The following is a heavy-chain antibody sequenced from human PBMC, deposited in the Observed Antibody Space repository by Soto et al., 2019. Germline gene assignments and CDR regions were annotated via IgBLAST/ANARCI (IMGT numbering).Heavy chain of an antibody. CDR3: ARGSPKGYGTSWFDY. Sequence: GGSLGLSCAAPKFTFSTEWMSWVRQAPGKGLEWVANIKHDGSDKYYVDSVKGRFTISRDNAENSLYLQMNSLRAEDTAVYYCARGSPKGYGTSWFDYWGQGT. CDR1: KFTFSTEW. D-gene: IGHD6-13*01. CDR2: IKHDGSDK. V-gene: IGHV3-7*01. J-gene: IGHJ4*02.